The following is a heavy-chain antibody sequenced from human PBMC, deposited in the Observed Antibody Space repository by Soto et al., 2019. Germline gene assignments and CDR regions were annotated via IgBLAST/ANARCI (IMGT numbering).Heavy chain of an antibody. CDR2: IIPIFGTA. V-gene: IGHV1-69*13. CDR3: ASGAVEQLAPRYFDY. CDR1: GGTFSSYA. Sequence: VKVSCKASGGTFSSYAISWVRQAPGQGLEWMGGIIPIFGTANYAQKFQGRVTITADESTSTAYMGLSSLRSEDTAVYYCASGAVEQLAPRYFDYWGQGTLVTVSS. D-gene: IGHD6-6*01. J-gene: IGHJ4*02.